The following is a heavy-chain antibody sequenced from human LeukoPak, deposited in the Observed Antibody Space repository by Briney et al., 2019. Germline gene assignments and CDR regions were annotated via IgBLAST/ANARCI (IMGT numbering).Heavy chain of an antibody. CDR1: GGSISSYY. CDR3: ARQTYYYDSSGYHD. D-gene: IGHD3-22*01. J-gene: IGHJ4*02. Sequence: PSETLSLTCTVSGGSISSYYWSWVRQAPGKGLEWVSVIYSGGSTYYADSVKGRFTISRDNSKNTLYLQMNSLRAEDTAVYYCARQTYYYDSSGYHDWGQGTLVTVSS. V-gene: IGHV3-66*04. CDR2: IYSGGST.